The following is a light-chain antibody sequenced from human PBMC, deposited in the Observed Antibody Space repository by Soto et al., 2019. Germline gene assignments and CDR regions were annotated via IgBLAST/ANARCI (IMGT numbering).Light chain of an antibody. Sequence: QSALTQPPSASGTPRQRVTISCSGSSSNIGSNTVNWYQQLPGTAPKLLIYSNNQRPSGVPDRFSGSKSGTSASLAISGLQSEDEADYYCAAWDDSLNGVVFGGGTQLTVL. J-gene: IGLJ2*01. V-gene: IGLV1-44*01. CDR1: SSNIGSNT. CDR2: SNN. CDR3: AAWDDSLNGVV.